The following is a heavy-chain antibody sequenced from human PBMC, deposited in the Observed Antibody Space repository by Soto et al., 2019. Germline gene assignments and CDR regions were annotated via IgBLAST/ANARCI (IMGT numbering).Heavy chain of an antibody. J-gene: IGHJ5*02. V-gene: IGHV3-30-3*01. CDR1: GFTFSSYA. CDR3: ARSGDYITGTTNWFDP. CDR2: ISYDGSNK. Sequence: QVQLVESGGGVVQPGRSLRLSCAAYGFTFSSYAMHWVRQAPGKGLEWVAVISYDGSNKYYADSVKGRFTISRDNSKNTLYLQMNSLRAEDTGVYYCARSGDYITGTTNWFDPWGQGTLVTVSS. D-gene: IGHD1-20*01.